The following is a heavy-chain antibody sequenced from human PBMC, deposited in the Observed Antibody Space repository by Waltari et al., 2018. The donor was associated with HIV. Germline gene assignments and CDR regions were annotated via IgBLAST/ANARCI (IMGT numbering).Heavy chain of an antibody. J-gene: IGHJ4*02. V-gene: IGHV4-39*01. CDR2: VYYSGNT. CDR3: ARLRRSPSTYSSGFFDY. Sequence: QLQLQESGPGLVRPSETLSLACSVSGGSISSSSYYWGWIRQPPGKGLEWIGSVYYSGNTYYNPSLKSRVTISVDTSKSQFFLNVTSATAADMALYYCARLRRSPSTYSSGFFDYWGQGALVAVSS. D-gene: IGHD3-22*01. CDR1: GGSISSSSYY.